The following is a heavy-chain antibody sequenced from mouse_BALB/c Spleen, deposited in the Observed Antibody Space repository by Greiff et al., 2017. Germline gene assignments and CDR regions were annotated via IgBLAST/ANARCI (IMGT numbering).Heavy chain of an antibody. J-gene: IGHJ4*01. CDR2: IWGDGST. CDR3: ARGYDYDVDYAMDY. CDR1: GFSLTGYG. Sequence: VQVVESGPGLVAPSQSLSITCTVSGFSLTGYGVNWVRQPPGKGLEWLGMIWGDGSTDYNSALKSRLSISKDNSKSQVFLKMNSLQTDDTARYYCARGYDYDVDYAMDYWGQGTSVTVSS. V-gene: IGHV2-6-7*01. D-gene: IGHD2-4*01.